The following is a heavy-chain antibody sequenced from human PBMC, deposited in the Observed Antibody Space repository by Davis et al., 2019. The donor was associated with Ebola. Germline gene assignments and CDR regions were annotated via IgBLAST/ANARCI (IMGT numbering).Heavy chain of an antibody. CDR2: ISGDGGST. CDR1: GFTFDDYA. CDR3: AKDLGQWLRLPGSTFDY. V-gene: IGHV3-43*02. D-gene: IGHD5-12*01. J-gene: IGHJ4*02. Sequence: GESLKISCAASGFTFDDYAMHWVRQAPGKGLEWVSLISGDGGSTYYADSVKGRFTISRDNAKNSLYLQMNSLRAEDTAVYYCAKDLGQWLRLPGSTFDYWGQGTLVTVSS.